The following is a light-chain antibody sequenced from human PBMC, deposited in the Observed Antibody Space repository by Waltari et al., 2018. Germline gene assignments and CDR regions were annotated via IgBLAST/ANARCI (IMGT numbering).Light chain of an antibody. CDR2: NKT. Sequence: SSELTQVPAVSVALGQTVSITCQGDSLRHHHATWYQQKSGQAPVLLIYNKTKRPSGIPDRFSASSSGDTSSLTIAGAQAEDEADYYCNFRNTTGNPSVFGGGTKLSVL. J-gene: IGLJ3*02. CDR1: SLRHHH. V-gene: IGLV3-19*01. CDR3: NFRNTTGNPSV.